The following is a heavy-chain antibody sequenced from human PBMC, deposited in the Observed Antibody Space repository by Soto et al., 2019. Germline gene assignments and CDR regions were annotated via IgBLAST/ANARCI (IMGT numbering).Heavy chain of an antibody. D-gene: IGHD3-10*01. J-gene: IGHJ4*02. CDR1: GFSLSTTGVG. Sequence: SGPTLVNPTQTLTLTCTFSGFSLSTTGVGVGWIRQPPGKALEWLALIYWNDDHLYSPSLKTTLTITKDTSKNQVVLTMTNMSPVHTATSYCAHTPQFTYGRRYFDYRGQGTLVTVAS. V-gene: IGHV2-5*01. CDR3: AHTPQFTYGRRYFDY. CDR2: IYWNDDH.